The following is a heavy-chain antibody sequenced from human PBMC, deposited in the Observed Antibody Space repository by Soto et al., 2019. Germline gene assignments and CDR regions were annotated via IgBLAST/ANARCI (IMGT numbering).Heavy chain of an antibody. CDR2: VSATAGTT. J-gene: IGHJ4*02. V-gene: IGHV3-23*01. CDR3: AKDRLAGGFDY. CDR1: GFTFSNHA. D-gene: IGHD3-16*01. Sequence: VGSLRLSCAASGFTFSNHAISWVRQAPGKGLEWVSLVSATAGTTYYTDSVKGRFTISRDNSRNTVYLQMNSLRADDSAVYYCAKDRLAGGFDYWGQGTLVTVSS.